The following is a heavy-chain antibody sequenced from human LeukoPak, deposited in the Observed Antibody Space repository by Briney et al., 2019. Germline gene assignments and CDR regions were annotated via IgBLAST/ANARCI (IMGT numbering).Heavy chain of an antibody. J-gene: IGHJ6*02. Sequence: SESLSLTCTVSGGSISSSSYYWDWIRQPPGKGLEWIGSIIYSGSTFYNPSLKSRVTISIDTSKNQFSLKLSSVTAADTAVYYCARHGGIAYYYGMDVWGQGTTVTVSS. CDR2: IIYSGST. CDR1: GGSISSSSYY. D-gene: IGHD6-13*01. CDR3: ARHGGIAYYYGMDV. V-gene: IGHV4-39*01.